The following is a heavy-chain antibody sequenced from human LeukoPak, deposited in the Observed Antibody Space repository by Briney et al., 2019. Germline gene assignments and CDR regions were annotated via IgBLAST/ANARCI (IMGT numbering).Heavy chain of an antibody. J-gene: IGHJ4*02. Sequence: APETLSLTCAVYGGSFSGYYWSWIRQPPGEGLEWIGEINHTGSTNYNPSLKSRVTISVDTSNNQFSLKLTSVTAADTAVYFCARIRSRKWGFDYWGQGTLVTVSS. CDR3: ARIRSRKWGFDY. V-gene: IGHV4-34*01. CDR2: INHTGST. CDR1: GGSFSGYY. D-gene: IGHD6-13*01.